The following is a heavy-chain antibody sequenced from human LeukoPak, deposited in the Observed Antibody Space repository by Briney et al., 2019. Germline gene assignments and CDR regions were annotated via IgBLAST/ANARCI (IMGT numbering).Heavy chain of an antibody. J-gene: IGHJ5*02. V-gene: IGHV1-18*01. D-gene: IGHD4-17*01. CDR1: VYTFTSYG. Sequence: ASVTVSCKASVYTFTSYGISWVRQAPGQGLEWMGWISGYNGNTIYAQKLQGRVTMTTDTSTSTAYMELRSLRSDDTAVYYCARGWWGTDYGWTNWFDPWGQGTLVTVSS. CDR3: ARGWWGTDYGWTNWFDP. CDR2: ISGYNGNT.